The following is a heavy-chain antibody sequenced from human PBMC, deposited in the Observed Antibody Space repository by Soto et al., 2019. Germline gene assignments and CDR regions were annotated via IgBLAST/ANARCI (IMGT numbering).Heavy chain of an antibody. Sequence: QVQLQESGPGLVKPSETLSLTCTVSGGSVSSGTYYWSWIRQPPGKGLEWIGYIYYSGSTNYNPSLKTRFTISVDTSTNRFSLKLSSVTAADTAVYYCARFYDSSGYRVDYGGQGTLVTVSS. CDR3: ARFYDSSGYRVDY. CDR2: IYYSGST. V-gene: IGHV4-61*01. D-gene: IGHD3-22*01. CDR1: GGSVSSGTYY. J-gene: IGHJ4*02.